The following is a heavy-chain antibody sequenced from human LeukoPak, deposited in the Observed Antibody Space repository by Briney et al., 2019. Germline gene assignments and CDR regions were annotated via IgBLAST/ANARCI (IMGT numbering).Heavy chain of an antibody. V-gene: IGHV4-59*01. CDR3: ASGYCSGGSCLDY. Sequence: SETLSLTCAVSGGSISSYYWSWIRQPPGKGLEWIGYIYYSGSTNYNPSLKSRVTISVDTSKNQFSLKLSSVTAADTAVYYCASGYCSGGSCLDYWGQGTLVTVSS. CDR1: GGSISSYY. D-gene: IGHD2-15*01. J-gene: IGHJ4*02. CDR2: IYYSGST.